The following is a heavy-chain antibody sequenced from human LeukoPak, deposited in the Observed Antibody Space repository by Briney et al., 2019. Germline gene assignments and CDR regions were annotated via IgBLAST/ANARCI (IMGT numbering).Heavy chain of an antibody. D-gene: IGHD6-13*01. CDR3: ATDHLSSWYSFDY. J-gene: IGHJ4*02. CDR2: IIPIFGTA. CDR1: GGVFTTYA. V-gene: IGHV1-69*06. Sequence: ASVKVSCKASGGVFTTYAISWVRQAPGQGLEWMGGIIPIFGTANYAQKFQGRVTMTEDTSTDTAYMELSSLRSEDTAVYYCATDHLSSWYSFDYWGQGTLVTVSS.